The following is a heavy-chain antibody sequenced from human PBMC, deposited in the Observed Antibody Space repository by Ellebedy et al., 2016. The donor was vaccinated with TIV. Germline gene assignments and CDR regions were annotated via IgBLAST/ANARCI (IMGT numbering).Heavy chain of an antibody. J-gene: IGHJ4*02. CDR3: TTDPRAWELPHDSFYFDY. CDR2: IKSNTDGGTT. V-gene: IGHV3-15*01. Sequence: PGGSLRLSCAASGFTFSSYSMNWVRKAPGKGLEWVGRIKSNTDGGTTDYAAPVKGRFPISRDDSKNTLYLQVNSLKTENSDMYYCTTDPRAWELPHDSFYFDYWGQGTLVTVSS. CDR1: GFTFSSYS. D-gene: IGHD1-7*01.